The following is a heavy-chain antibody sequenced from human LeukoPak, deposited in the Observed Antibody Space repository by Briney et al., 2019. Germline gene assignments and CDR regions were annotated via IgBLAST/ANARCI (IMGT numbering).Heavy chain of an antibody. Sequence: GESLKISCKGSGYSFTSYWIGWVRQMPGKGLEWMGFIYPGDSDTRYSPSFQGQVTISADKSISTAFPHWSSLKASDTAMYYCARTSGDYSGNALYFDYWGQGTLVTVSS. V-gene: IGHV5-51*01. CDR1: GYSFTSYW. CDR3: ARTSGDYSGNALYFDY. CDR2: IYPGDSDT. D-gene: IGHD4-23*01. J-gene: IGHJ4*02.